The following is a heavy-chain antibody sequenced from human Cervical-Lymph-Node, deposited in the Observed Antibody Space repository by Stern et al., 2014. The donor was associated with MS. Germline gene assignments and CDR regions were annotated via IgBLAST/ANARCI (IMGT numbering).Heavy chain of an antibody. Sequence: QVQLVESGAEVKEPGASVKVSCKASGGTFSSSPMTWVRQAPGQGLEWMGGIITMYGTATHAQTFQGRFTITADQSTSIPYLEVSSLIFEDTAVYYCTSSIVATDYWGQGTLVTVSS. V-gene: IGHV1-69*01. CDR3: TSSIVATDY. CDR1: GGTFSSSP. D-gene: IGHD2-21*01. J-gene: IGHJ4*02. CDR2: IITMYGTA.